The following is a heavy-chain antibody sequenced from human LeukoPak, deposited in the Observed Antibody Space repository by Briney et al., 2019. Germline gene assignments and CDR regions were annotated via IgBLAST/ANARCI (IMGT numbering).Heavy chain of an antibody. CDR2: ISAYNGNT. D-gene: IGHD6-19*01. J-gene: IGHJ5*02. CDR1: GYTFTSYG. CDR3: ARDSSGWPLNWFDP. V-gene: IGHV1-18*01. Sequence: PRASVKVSCKASGYTFTSYGISWVRQAPGQGLEWMGWISAYNGNTNYAQKLQGRVTMTTDTSTSTAYMELRSLRSDDTAVYYCARDSSGWPLNWFDPWGQGTLVTVSS.